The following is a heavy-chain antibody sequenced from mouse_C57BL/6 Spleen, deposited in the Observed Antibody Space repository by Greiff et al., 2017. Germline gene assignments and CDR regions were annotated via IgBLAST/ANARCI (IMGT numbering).Heavy chain of an antibody. J-gene: IGHJ4*01. CDR3: AREKNYAMDY. V-gene: IGHV5-4*01. CDR2: ISDGGSYT. Sequence: DVKLVESGGGLVKPGGSLKLSCAASGFTFSSYAMSWVRQTPEKRLEWVATISDGGSYTYYPDNVKGRFTISRDNAKNNLYLQMSHLKSEDTAMYYCAREKNYAMDYWGQGTSVTVSS. CDR1: GFTFSSYA.